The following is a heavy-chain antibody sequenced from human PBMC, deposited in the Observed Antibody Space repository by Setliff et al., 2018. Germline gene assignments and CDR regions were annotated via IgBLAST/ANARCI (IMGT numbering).Heavy chain of an antibody. CDR2: IKQDGSEE. V-gene: IGHV3-7*03. CDR3: AKDRSRDYDDSSGYDH. J-gene: IGHJ4*02. Sequence: PGGSLRLSCAASGFTFSTYWMAWVRQAPGKGLEWVANIKQDGSEEYYVDSVKGRFTISRDNAKNSLYLQMNRLRAEDTALYYCAKDRSRDYDDSSGYDHWGQGTLVTVSS. CDR1: GFTFSTYW. D-gene: IGHD3-22*01.